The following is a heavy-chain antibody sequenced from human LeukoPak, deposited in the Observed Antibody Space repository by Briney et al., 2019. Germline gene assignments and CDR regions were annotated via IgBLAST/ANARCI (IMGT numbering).Heavy chain of an antibody. CDR1: GGSIRSGDYY. CDR2: IYHSGNT. CDR3: ARADRSAWYSYYFMDV. J-gene: IGHJ6*03. Sequence: SETLSLTCTVSGGSIRSGDYYWSWIRQPPGKGLEWIGYIYHSGNTYYNPSLKSRVTISVDTSKNQFSLKVSSVAAADTAVYFCARADRSAWYSYYFMDVWGRGTTVTVSS. D-gene: IGHD6-25*01. V-gene: IGHV4-30-4*08.